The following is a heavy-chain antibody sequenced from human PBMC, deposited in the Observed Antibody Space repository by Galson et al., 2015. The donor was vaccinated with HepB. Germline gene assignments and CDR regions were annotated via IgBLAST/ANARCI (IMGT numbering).Heavy chain of an antibody. J-gene: IGHJ4*02. D-gene: IGHD4-17*01. CDR2: ISSSSSTI. V-gene: IGHV3-48*04. CDR3: ARDTTVTTDYFDY. CDR1: GFTFSSYS. Sequence: SLRLSCAASGFTFSSYSMNWVRQAPGKGLEWVSYISSSSSTIYYADSVKGRFTISRDNAKNSLYLQMNSLRAEDTAVYYCARDTTVTTDYFDYWGQGTLVTVSS.